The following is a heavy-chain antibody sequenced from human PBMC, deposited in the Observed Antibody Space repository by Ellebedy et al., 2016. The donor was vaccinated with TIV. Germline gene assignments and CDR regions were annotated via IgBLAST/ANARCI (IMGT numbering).Heavy chain of an antibody. CDR1: GFTFGDYA. CDR3: ARLLGEMGSYYGMDV. J-gene: IGHJ6*02. V-gene: IGHV3-23*01. D-gene: IGHD3-10*01. Sequence: PGGSLRLSCTASGFTFGDYAMTWVRQAPGKGLEWVSAISGSGGTPYYADSVKGRFTISRDNSTNTLDLQMSSLRAEDTAVYYCARLLGEMGSYYGMDVWGQGTTVTVSS. CDR2: ISGSGGTP.